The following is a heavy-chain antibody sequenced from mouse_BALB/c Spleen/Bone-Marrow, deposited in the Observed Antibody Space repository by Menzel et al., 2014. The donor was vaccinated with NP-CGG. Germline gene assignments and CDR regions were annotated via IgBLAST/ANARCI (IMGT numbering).Heavy chain of an antibody. CDR2: IRSGGSYT. CDR1: GFAFSDYD. J-gene: IGHJ2*01. D-gene: IGHD2-4*01. V-gene: IGHV5-9*02. Sequence: EVQVVESGGGSVKPGGSLKLSCAASGFAFSDYDMSWVRQNPEKRLEWVATIRSGGSYTSYPDNMKGRFTISRDNARNTLYLQMSSLRSEDTALYYCARRRGYDYAFDYWGQGTTLTVSS. CDR3: ARRRGYDYAFDY.